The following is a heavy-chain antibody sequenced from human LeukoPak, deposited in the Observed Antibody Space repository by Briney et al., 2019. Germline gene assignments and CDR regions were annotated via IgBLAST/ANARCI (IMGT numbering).Heavy chain of an antibody. D-gene: IGHD6-19*01. V-gene: IGHV3-23*01. CDR2: ISGSSGHT. J-gene: IGHJ4*02. CDR3: AKDGVWQSYYFDY. CDR1: GFTFSSYA. Sequence: GGSLRLSCAASGFTFSSYAMSWVRQAPGKGLEWVSAISGSSGHTYYADSVRGRFTISRDNSKNTVFLQMNSLRAEDTAIYYCAKDGVWQSYYFDYWGQGTLVTVSS.